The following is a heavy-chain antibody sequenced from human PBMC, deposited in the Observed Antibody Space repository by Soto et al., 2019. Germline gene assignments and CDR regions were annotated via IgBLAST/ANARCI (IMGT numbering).Heavy chain of an antibody. J-gene: IGHJ4*02. CDR3: ATAFCTDGSSCGFDY. V-gene: IGHV3-53*01. D-gene: IGHD2-8*01. Sequence: XGSLGLSCAASGFTVTKNYMSWVRQAAGKGLESVSVLYSDGSTNYADSVKGRFTISRDNPKNTLYLQMNSLRVEDTALYYCATAFCTDGSSCGFDYWGQGTLVTVSS. CDR2: LYSDGST. CDR1: GFTVTKNY.